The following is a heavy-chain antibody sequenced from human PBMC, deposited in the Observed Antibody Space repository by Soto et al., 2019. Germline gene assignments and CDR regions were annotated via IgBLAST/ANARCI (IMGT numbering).Heavy chain of an antibody. CDR3: AKDIGTTRTYYFDN. V-gene: IGHV3-23*01. Sequence: EVQLLESGGGLVQPGGSLRLSCAASGFTFSNYVMTWVRQGPGKGLEWVSGISGSGGNTYYADSVKGRFTISRDNSKNTLYLQMNTLRADDTAVYFCAKDIGTTRTYYFDNWGQGTLVTVSS. CDR1: GFTFSNYV. D-gene: IGHD4-17*01. J-gene: IGHJ4*02. CDR2: ISGSGGNT.